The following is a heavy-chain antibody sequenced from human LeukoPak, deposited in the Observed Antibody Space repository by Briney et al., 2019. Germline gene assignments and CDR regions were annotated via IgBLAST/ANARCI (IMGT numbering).Heavy chain of an antibody. CDR2: INPNSGGT. CDR1: GYTFTGYY. CDR3: ASGVVVVAATWSSNYYGMDV. D-gene: IGHD2-15*01. V-gene: IGHV1-2*02. J-gene: IGHJ6*02. Sequence: ASVKVSCKASGYTFTGYYMHWVRQAPGQGLEWMGWINPNSGGTNYAQKFQGRVTMTRDTSISTAYMELSRLRSDDTAVYYCASGVVVVAATWSSNYYGMDVWGQGTTVTVSS.